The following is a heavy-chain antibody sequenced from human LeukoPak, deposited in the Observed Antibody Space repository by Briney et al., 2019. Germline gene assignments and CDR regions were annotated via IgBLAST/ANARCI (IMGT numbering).Heavy chain of an antibody. CDR1: EFTFSSYE. V-gene: IGHV3-48*03. D-gene: IGHD3-10*01. J-gene: IGHJ3*02. CDR3: ARRGARGVLDAFDI. Sequence: PGGSLRLSCAASEFTFSSYEMTWIGQAPGKGLEWVSHISTNGSSVHYADSVKGRFTISRDNAKNSLYLQMNSLRAEDTAVYYCARRGARGVLDAFDIWGQGTMVTVCS. CDR2: ISTNGSSV.